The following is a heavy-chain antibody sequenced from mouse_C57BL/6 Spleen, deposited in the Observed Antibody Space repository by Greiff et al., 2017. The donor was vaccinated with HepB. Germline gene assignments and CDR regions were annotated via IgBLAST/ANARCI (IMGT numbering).Heavy chain of an antibody. Sequence: QVQLQQPGAELVMPGASVKLSCKASGYTFTSYWMHWVKQRPGQGLEWIGEIDPSDSYTNYNQKFKGKSTLTVDKSSSTAYMQLSSLTSEDSAVYYCARIYECYYGYWGQGTTLTVSS. CDR3: ARIYECYYGY. D-gene: IGHD2-3*01. CDR2: IDPSDSYT. V-gene: IGHV1-69*01. J-gene: IGHJ2*01. CDR1: GYTFTSYW.